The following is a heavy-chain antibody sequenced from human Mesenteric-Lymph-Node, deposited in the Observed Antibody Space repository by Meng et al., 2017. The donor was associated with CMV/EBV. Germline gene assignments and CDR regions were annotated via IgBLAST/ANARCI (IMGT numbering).Heavy chain of an antibody. CDR3: ARTQAVAGREGFDY. Sequence: GSGYSFTTYWIGWVRQMPGKGLEWMGNIYPGDSDTKYSPSFQGQVTISADRSINTAYLQWSSLKASDTAMYYCARTQAVAGREGFDYWGQGTLVTVSS. D-gene: IGHD6-19*01. J-gene: IGHJ4*02. CDR1: GYSFTTYW. V-gene: IGHV5-51*01. CDR2: IYPGDSDT.